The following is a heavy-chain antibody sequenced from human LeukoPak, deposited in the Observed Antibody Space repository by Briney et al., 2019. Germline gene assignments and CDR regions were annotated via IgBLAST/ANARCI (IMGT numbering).Heavy chain of an antibody. D-gene: IGHD1-1*01. CDR1: GYTFTGYY. Sequence: ASVKVSCKASGYTFTGYYMHWVRQAPGQGLEWMGWINPNSGGTNYAQKFQGRVTMTRDTSISTAYMELSRLRSDDTAVYHCARRTENANDAFDIWGQGTMVTVSS. CDR3: ARRTENANDAFDI. CDR2: INPNSGGT. J-gene: IGHJ3*02. V-gene: IGHV1-2*02.